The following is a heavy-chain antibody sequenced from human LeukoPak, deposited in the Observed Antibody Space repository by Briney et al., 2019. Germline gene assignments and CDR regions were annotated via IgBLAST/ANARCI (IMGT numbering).Heavy chain of an antibody. Sequence: GGPLRLSCVASGFTFSSHGIQWVRQAPGKGLEWVAVISYDGSNKYYADSAKGRFSISRDNSKNTVYLQMNSLRGEDTAVYHCVKEYQSKSFFDYWGQGALVTVSS. D-gene: IGHD2-2*01. CDR1: GFTFSSHG. CDR3: VKEYQSKSFFDY. V-gene: IGHV3-30*18. CDR2: ISYDGSNK. J-gene: IGHJ4*02.